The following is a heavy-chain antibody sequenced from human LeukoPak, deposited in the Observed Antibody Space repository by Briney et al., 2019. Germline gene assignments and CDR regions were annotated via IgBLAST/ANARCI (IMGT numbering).Heavy chain of an antibody. J-gene: IGHJ6*02. CDR3: ARDQGEMATIRNYYYGMDV. CDR2: ISSSSSYI. D-gene: IGHD5-24*01. V-gene: IGHV3-21*01. CDR1: GFTFSSYS. Sequence: GGSLRLSCAASGFTFSSYSMNWVRQAPGKGLEWVSSISSSSSYIYYADSVKGRFTISRDNAKNSLYLQMNSLRAEDTAVYYCARDQGEMATIRNYYYGMDVWGQGTTVTVSS.